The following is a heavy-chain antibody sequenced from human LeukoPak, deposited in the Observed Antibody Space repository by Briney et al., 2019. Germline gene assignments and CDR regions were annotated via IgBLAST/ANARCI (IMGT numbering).Heavy chain of an antibody. D-gene: IGHD6-13*01. J-gene: IGHJ4*02. CDR2: IYSGGST. CDR1: GFTVSSNY. CDR3: ARESAIAAAGTVVRDY. V-gene: IGHV3-66*01. Sequence: PGGSLRLSCAASGFTVSSNYMSWVRQAPGKGLEWVSVIYSGGSTYYAGSVKGRFTISRDNSKNTLYLQMNSLRAEDTAVYYCARESAIAAAGTVVRDYWGQGTLVTVSS.